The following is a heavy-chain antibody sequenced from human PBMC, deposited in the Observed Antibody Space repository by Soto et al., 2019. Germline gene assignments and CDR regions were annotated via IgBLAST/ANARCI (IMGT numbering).Heavy chain of an antibody. V-gene: IGHV3-30*18. D-gene: IGHD1-26*01. Sequence: PGGSLRLSCAASGLSFSSFGMRWVGQAPGEGLEWVAGLSFDGITKHYADSVKGRFTISRDNSKNTMYLQMNSLRPEDTSIYYCAKDGAWELLPAYGMDVWGPGTRVTVSS. CDR1: GLSFSSFG. CDR2: LSFDGITK. CDR3: AKDGAWELLPAYGMDV. J-gene: IGHJ6*01.